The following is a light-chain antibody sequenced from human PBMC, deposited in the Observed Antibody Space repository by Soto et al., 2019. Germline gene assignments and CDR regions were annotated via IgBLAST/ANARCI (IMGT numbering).Light chain of an antibody. CDR3: SSYTSSSTPYV. CDR1: SSDVGGYNY. CDR2: DVT. J-gene: IGLJ1*01. V-gene: IGLV2-14*01. Sequence: QSALTQPASASGSPGQSITISCTGTSSDVGGYNYVSWYQQHPVKAPKLMIYDVTNRPSGVSDRFSGSKSGNTASLTISGLQAEDEADYYCSSYTSSSTPYVFGTGTKVTVL.